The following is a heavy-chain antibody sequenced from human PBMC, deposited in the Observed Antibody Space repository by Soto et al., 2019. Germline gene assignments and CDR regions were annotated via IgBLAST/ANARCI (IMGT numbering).Heavy chain of an antibody. Sequence: GASVKVSCKASGYIFTNYGLSWVRQAPGQGLEWMGWISAYNGNTNYAQNLQGRVTMTTDTSTSTAYMELRSLRSDDTAVYYCARDNSRLYFDYWGQGALVTVSS. J-gene: IGHJ4*02. CDR1: GYIFTNYG. V-gene: IGHV1-18*01. CDR2: ISAYNGNT. CDR3: ARDNSRLYFDY. D-gene: IGHD1-26*01.